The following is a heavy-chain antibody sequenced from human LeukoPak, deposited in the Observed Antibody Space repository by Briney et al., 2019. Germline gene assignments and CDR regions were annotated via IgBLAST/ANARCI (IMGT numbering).Heavy chain of an antibody. J-gene: IGHJ6*02. D-gene: IGHD2-2*01. Sequence: SVKVSCKASGGTFSSYAISWVRQAPGQGLEWMGRIIPILGIANYAQKFQGRVTITAGKSTSTAYMELSSLRSEDTAVYYCARDRSPDIVVVPAYGMDVWGQGTTVTVSS. CDR2: IIPILGIA. V-gene: IGHV1-69*04. CDR1: GGTFSSYA. CDR3: ARDRSPDIVVVPAYGMDV.